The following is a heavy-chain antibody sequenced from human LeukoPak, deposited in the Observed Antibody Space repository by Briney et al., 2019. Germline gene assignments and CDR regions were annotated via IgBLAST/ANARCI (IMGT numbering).Heavy chain of an antibody. V-gene: IGHV1-2*02. Sequence: ASVKVSCKASGYTFTDNYLHWVRQAPGQGLEWMGWISPNSSGTNYAQKFRDRVTMTRDTSISTAYMELSRLRSDDTAVYYCARIRGLVPRQYYFDYWGQGTLVTVSS. J-gene: IGHJ4*02. CDR1: GYTFTDNY. CDR3: ARIRGLVPRQYYFDY. CDR2: ISPNSSGT. D-gene: IGHD6-19*01.